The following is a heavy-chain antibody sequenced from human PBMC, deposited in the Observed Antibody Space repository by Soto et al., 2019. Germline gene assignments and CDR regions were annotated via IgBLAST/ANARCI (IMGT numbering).Heavy chain of an antibody. CDR2: ISSGSDTI. V-gene: IGHV3-48*02. D-gene: IGHD1-26*01. J-gene: IGHJ4*02. CDR3: ARVSTTWEDDY. CDR1: GFTFSDYG. Sequence: EVQLVESGGGLVQPGGSLRLSCAASGFTFSDYGVNWVRQAPGKGLEWISYISSGSDTIYYADSVKGRFTISRDNAKKALFLQRTSLRDEDTTVYYCARVSTTWEDDYWGQGTLVTVSS.